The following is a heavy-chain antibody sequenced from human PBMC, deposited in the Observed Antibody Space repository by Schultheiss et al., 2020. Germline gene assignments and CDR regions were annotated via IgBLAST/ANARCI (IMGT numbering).Heavy chain of an antibody. V-gene: IGHV3-13*01. J-gene: IGHJ4*02. D-gene: IGHD5-18*01. CDR2: IGTAGDT. CDR1: GFTFSSYG. CDR3: ASGLDTAIG. Sequence: GGSLRLSCAASGFTFSSYGMHWVRQATGKGLEWVSAIGTAGDTYYPGSVKGRFTISRDNSKNTLYLQMNSLRAEDTAVYYCASGLDTAIGWGQGTLVTVSS.